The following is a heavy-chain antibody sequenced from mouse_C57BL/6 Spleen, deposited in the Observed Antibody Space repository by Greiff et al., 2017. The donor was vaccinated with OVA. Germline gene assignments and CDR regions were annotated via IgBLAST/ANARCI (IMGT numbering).Heavy chain of an antibody. J-gene: IGHJ4*01. CDR3: ARAYSNYDYYAMDY. V-gene: IGHV5-4*03. CDR2: ISDGGSYT. CDR1: GFTFSSYA. D-gene: IGHD2-5*01. Sequence: EVKLQESGGGLVKPGGSLKLSCAASGFTFSSYAMSWVRQTPEKRLEWVATISDGGSYTYYPDNVQGRFPISRDNAKNNLYLQMSHLKTEDTAMYYCARAYSNYDYYAMDYWGQGTSVTVSS.